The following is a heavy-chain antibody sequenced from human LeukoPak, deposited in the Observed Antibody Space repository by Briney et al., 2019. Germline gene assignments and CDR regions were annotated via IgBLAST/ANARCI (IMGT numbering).Heavy chain of an antibody. V-gene: IGHV3-48*01. CDR3: ARYDILTGYYKEGVFDY. CDR1: GFTFSSYS. Sequence: GGSLRLSCAASGFTFSSYSMNWVRQAPGKGLEWVSYISSTSSTIYYADSVKGRFTISRDNAKNSLYLQMNSLRAEDTAVYYCARYDILTGYYKEGVFDYWGQGTLVTVSS. J-gene: IGHJ4*02. CDR2: ISSTSSTI. D-gene: IGHD3-9*01.